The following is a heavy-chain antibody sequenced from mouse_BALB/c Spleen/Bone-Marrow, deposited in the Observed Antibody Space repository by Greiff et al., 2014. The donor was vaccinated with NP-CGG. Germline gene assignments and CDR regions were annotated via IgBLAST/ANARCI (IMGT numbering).Heavy chain of an antibody. CDR3: ARRVGRGGLAY. J-gene: IGHJ3*01. V-gene: IGHV5-12-1*01. CDR2: ISSGVGST. CDR1: GFAFTSYD. Sequence: DVMLVESGGGLVKPGGSLKLACAASGFAFTSYDMSWVRQTPEKRLEWVAYISSGVGSTYYPDTVKGRSTISRDNAKNTLYLQMSSLKSEDTAMFYCARRVGRGGLAYWGQGTLVTVSA.